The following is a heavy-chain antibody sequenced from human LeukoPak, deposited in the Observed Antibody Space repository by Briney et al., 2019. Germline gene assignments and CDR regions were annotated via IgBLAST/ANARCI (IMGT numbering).Heavy chain of an antibody. CDR3: ARDSSSGWYGFYYYGMDV. D-gene: IGHD6-19*01. J-gene: IGHJ6*02. V-gene: IGHV1-2*06. CDR2: INPNSGGT. CDR1: GYTFTGYY. Sequence: ASVKVSCKASGYTFTGYYMHWVRQAPGQGLEWVGRINPNSGGTNYAQKFQGRVTMTRDTSISTAYMELSRLRSDDTAVYYCARDSSSGWYGFYYYGMDVWGQGTTVTVSS.